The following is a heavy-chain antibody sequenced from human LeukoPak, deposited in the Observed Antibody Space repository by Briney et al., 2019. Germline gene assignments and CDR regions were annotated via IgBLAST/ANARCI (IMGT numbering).Heavy chain of an antibody. CDR1: GDTFTGYY. CDR2: SNPNSGGT. D-gene: IGHD2-2*01. CDR3: ARSSSTSSLNYYYYMDV. J-gene: IGHJ6*03. Sequence: ASVKVSCKASGDTFTGYYMHWVRQAPGRGLEWMGWSNPNSGGTNYAQKFQGRVTMTRDTSISTAYMELSRLRSDDTAVYYCARSSSTSSLNYYYYMDVWGKGTTVTISS. V-gene: IGHV1-2*02.